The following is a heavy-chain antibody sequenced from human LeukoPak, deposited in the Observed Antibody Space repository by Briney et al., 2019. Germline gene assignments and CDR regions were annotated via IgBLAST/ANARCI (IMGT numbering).Heavy chain of an antibody. J-gene: IGHJ4*02. CDR3: ATGDNSGYDY. Sequence: PGGSLRLSCAASGFTFSNAWMSWVRQAPGKGLEWVGRIRDNTDGGATDYAAPVKGRFTISRDDSKNTLYLQMNSLKTEDTAVYYCATGDNSGYDYWGQGTLVTVSS. D-gene: IGHD3-22*01. CDR2: IRDNTDGGAT. CDR1: GFTFSNAW. V-gene: IGHV3-15*01.